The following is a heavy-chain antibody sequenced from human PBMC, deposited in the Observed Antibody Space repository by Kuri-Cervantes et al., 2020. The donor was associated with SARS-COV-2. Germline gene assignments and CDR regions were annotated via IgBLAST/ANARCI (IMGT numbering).Heavy chain of an antibody. CDR1: GYTFSSYS. J-gene: IGHJ4*02. Sequence: GESLKISCAASGYTFSSYSMNWVRQAPGRGLEWVSSISSSSSYIYYADSVKGRFTISRDNAKNSLYLQMNSLRAEDTAVYYCVSQGAVYWGQGTLVTVSS. D-gene: IGHD1-26*01. CDR3: VSQGAVY. V-gene: IGHV3-21*01. CDR2: ISSSSSYI.